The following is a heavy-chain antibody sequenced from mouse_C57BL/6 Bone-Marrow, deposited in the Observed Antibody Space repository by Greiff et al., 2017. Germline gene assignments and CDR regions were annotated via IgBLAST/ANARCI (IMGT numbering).Heavy chain of an antibody. CDR2: IYPSDSET. V-gene: IGHV1-61*01. D-gene: IGHD2-13*01. CDR3: ARRGDDTWFAY. Sequence: QVQLQQPGAELVRPGSSVKLSCKASGYTFTSYWMDWVKQRPGQGLEWIGNIYPSDSETHYNQKFKDKATLTVDKSSSTAYMQLSSLTSEDSAVYYCARRGDDTWFAYWGQGTLVTVSA. J-gene: IGHJ3*01. CDR1: GYTFTSYW.